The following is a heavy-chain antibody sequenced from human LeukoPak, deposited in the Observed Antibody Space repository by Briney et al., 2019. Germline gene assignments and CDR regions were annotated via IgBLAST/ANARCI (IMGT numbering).Heavy chain of an antibody. D-gene: IGHD5-12*01. CDR3: ARDSGLSGYDLLDY. CDR1: GFTFSTYW. V-gene: IGHV3-7*01. J-gene: IGHJ4*02. Sequence: PGGPLRLSCVDSGFTFSTYWMIWVRQAPGKGLEWVANIRYDGSEKYYVDSVKGRFTISRDNAKNSLYLQMNSLRAEDTAVYYCARDSGLSGYDLLDYWGQGTLVTVSS. CDR2: IRYDGSEK.